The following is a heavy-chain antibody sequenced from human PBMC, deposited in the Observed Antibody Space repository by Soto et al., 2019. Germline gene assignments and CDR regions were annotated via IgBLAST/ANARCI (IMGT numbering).Heavy chain of an antibody. CDR2: IYATGTT. V-gene: IGHV4-4*07. Sequence: HSDRMYIGRTLCGDSMCGFYWSGIRKSAGKGLEWIGRIYATGTTDYNPSLKSRVMMSVDTTKKQFSLKLRSVTAADTAVYYCVRDGTKTLRDWFDPWGQGISVTVSS. CDR3: VRDGTKTLRDWFDP. J-gene: IGHJ5*02. D-gene: IGHD1-1*01. CDR1: GDSMCGFY.